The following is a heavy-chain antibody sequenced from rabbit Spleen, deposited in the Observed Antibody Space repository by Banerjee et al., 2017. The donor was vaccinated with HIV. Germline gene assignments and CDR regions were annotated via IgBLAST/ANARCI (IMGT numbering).Heavy chain of an antibody. Sequence: QSLEESGGDLVKPGASLTLTCTASRFSFSSTYWMCWFRQAPGRGLEWIACIFGGSYKYASWAKGRFTISKTSSTTVTLQMTSLTAADTATYFCARDPYVAYGDVDLWGPGTLVTVS. CDR2: IFGGSY. CDR3: ARDPYVAYGDVDL. D-gene: IGHD2-1*01. CDR1: RFSFSSTYW. V-gene: IGHV1S40*01. J-gene: IGHJ4*01.